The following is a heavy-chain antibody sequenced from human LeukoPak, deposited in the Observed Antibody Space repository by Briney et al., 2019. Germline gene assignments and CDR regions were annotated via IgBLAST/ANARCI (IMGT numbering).Heavy chain of an antibody. CDR1: GYTFTSYD. J-gene: IGHJ6*03. D-gene: IGHD6-19*01. CDR2: MNPNSGNT. Sequence: ASVKVSCKASGYTFTSYDINWVRQATGQGLEWMGWMNPNSGNTGYAQKFQGRVTITRNTSISTAYMELSSLRSEDTAVYYCARLVWGKYSSGWSPGDYYYMDVWGKGTTVTISS. CDR3: ARLVWGKYSSGWSPGDYYYMDV. V-gene: IGHV1-8*03.